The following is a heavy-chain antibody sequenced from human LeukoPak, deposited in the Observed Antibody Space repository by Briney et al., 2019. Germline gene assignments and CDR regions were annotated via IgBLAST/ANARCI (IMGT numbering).Heavy chain of an antibody. CDR3: ARERKYDSNFDY. CDR2: INTDGSST. CDR1: VFTFISYW. Sequence: GGSLRLSCAASVFTFISYWMHCGRQAPGKGLGWVSRINTDGSSTSYADSVKGRFTISRDNAKNTLYLQLNSLRAEDTAVYYCARERKYDSNFDYWGQGTLVTVSS. D-gene: IGHD1-1*01. J-gene: IGHJ4*02. V-gene: IGHV3-74*01.